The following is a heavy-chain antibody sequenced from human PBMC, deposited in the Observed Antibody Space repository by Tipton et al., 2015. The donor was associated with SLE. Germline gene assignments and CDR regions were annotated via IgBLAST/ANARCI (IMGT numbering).Heavy chain of an antibody. V-gene: IGHV3-30-3*01. D-gene: IGHD6-13*01. CDR2: ISYDGSNK. Sequence: SLRLSCAASGFTFSSYAMHWVRQAPGKGLEWVAVISYDGSNKYYADSVKGRFTISRDNSKNTLYLQMNSLRAEDTAVYYCARDAYSSSMDVWGKGTTVTVSS. J-gene: IGHJ6*03. CDR1: GFTFSSYA. CDR3: ARDAYSSSMDV.